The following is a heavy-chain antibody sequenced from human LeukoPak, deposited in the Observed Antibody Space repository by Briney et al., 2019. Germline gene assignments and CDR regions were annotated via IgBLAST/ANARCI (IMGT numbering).Heavy chain of an antibody. CDR1: GGSISSDY. Sequence: PSETLSLTCTVSGGSISSDYWSWIRQPAGKGLEWIGRIYSDGRANYDLSLSSRLAMSVDTSKNQFSLKLSSVTAADTAVYYCARDLSSRGVISLDYWGQGTLVTVSS. CDR2: IYSDGRA. V-gene: IGHV4-4*07. D-gene: IGHD3-10*01. J-gene: IGHJ4*02. CDR3: ARDLSSRGVISLDY.